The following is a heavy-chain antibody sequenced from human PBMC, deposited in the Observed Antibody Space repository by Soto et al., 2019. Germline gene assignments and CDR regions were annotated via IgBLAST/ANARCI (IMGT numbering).Heavy chain of an antibody. Sequence: ASVKVSCKASGYTFTSYGISWVRQAPGQGLEWMGWISAYNGNTNYAQKLQGRVTMTTDTSTSTAYMELRSLRSDDTAVYYCARVFLEWSYYYYYMDVWGKGTTVTVSS. CDR3: ARVFLEWSYYYYYMDV. D-gene: IGHD3-3*01. CDR1: GYTFTSYG. V-gene: IGHV1-18*01. J-gene: IGHJ6*03. CDR2: ISAYNGNT.